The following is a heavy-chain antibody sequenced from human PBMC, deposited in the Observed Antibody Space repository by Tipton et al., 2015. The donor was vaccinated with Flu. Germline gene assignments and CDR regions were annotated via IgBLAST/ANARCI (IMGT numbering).Heavy chain of an antibody. CDR1: GYPISSSTYY. D-gene: IGHD2-15*01. CDR3: ARGVGF. V-gene: IGHV4-39*07. CDR2: IYYSGNS. J-gene: IGHJ4*02. Sequence: TLSLTCTVSGYPISSSTYYWGWFRQPPGGGLEWIANIYYSGNSLYNPSLKSRVTISLDTSKNQFSLRLTSLTAADTAVYYCARGVGFWGQGTLVTVSS.